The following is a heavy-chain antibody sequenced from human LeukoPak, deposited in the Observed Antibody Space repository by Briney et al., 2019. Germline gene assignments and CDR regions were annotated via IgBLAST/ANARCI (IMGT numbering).Heavy chain of an antibody. D-gene: IGHD3-22*01. CDR3: ARGQYDSSGYYFESTFTR. CDR2: INPNSGGT. J-gene: IGHJ4*02. Sequence: ASVKVSCRASGYTFTGYYLHWVRQAPGHGLEWMGRINPNSGGTNFAQKFQGRVTMTRDTSISTAYMELSSLRSDDTAVYYCARGQYDSSGYYFESTFTRWGQGTLVTVSS. V-gene: IGHV1-2*06. CDR1: GYTFTGYY.